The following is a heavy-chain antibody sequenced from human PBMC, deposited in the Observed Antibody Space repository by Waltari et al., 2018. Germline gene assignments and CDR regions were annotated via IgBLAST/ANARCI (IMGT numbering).Heavy chain of an antibody. V-gene: IGHV3-7*01. Sequence: EVQLVESGGGLVQPGGSLRLSCAASGFTFSSYWMSWVRQAPGKGLEWVANIKQDGSEKYYVDSVKGRFTSSRDNAKNSLYLQMNSLRAEDTAVYYCARDSHDPYYYGSGSIPHYWGQGTLVTVSS. CDR1: GFTFSSYW. CDR3: ARDSHDPYYYGSGSIPHY. CDR2: IKQDGSEK. J-gene: IGHJ4*02. D-gene: IGHD3-10*01.